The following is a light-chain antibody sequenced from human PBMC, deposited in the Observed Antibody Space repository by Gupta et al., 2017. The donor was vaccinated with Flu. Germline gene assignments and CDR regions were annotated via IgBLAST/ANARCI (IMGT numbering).Light chain of an antibody. CDR1: QRISSY. CDR2: AAS. J-gene: IGKJ1*01. CDR3: QQRDSTPRT. Sequence: PSSLSASVGDRVTITCRASQRISSYLNWYQQKPGKAPKLLIYAASRLQSGVPSRFSGSGSGTDFTLTISSLQPEDFATYYCQQRDSTPRTFGQGTKVEIK. V-gene: IGKV1-39*01.